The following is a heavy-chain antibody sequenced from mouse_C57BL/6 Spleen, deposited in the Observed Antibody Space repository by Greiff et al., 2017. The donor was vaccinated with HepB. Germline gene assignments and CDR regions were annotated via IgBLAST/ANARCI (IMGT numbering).Heavy chain of an antibody. J-gene: IGHJ2*01. CDR1: GYTFTRYW. CDR3: ASYYYGRGYYFDY. Sequence: QVQLQQPGAELVMPGASVKLSCKASGYTFTRYWMHWVKQRPGQGLEWIGEIDPSDSYTNYNHKFKGKSTLTLDKSSSTAYMQLSSLTSEDSAVYDCASYYYGRGYYFDYGGQGTTLTVSS. CDR2: IDPSDSYT. V-gene: IGHV1-69*01. D-gene: IGHD1-1*01.